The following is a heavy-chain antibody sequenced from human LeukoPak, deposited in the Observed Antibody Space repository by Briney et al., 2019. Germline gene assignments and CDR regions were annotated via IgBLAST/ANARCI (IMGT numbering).Heavy chain of an antibody. CDR3: AISYSYGRIDY. CDR2: IHPSGGNT. D-gene: IGHD5-18*01. CDR1: GYTFTSYY. J-gene: IGHJ4*02. Sequence: ASVKVSCKASGYTFTSYYMHWVRQAPGQGLEWMGIIHPSGGNTSYAQKFQGRVTMTRDTSTSTVYMELSSLRSEDTALYYCAISYSYGRIDYWGQGTLVTVSS. V-gene: IGHV1-46*03.